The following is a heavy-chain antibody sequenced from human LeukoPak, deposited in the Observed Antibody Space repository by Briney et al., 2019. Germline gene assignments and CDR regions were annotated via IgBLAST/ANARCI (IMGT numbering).Heavy chain of an antibody. Sequence: PSETLSLTCAVSGGSISSGGYSWSWIRQPPGKGLEWIGYIYHSGSTYYNPSLKSRVTISVDRSKNQFSLKLSSVTAADTAVYYCARVNIVAGGRYFDYWGQGTLVTVSS. D-gene: IGHD5-12*01. J-gene: IGHJ4*02. CDR2: IYHSGST. V-gene: IGHV4-30-2*01. CDR3: ARVNIVAGGRYFDY. CDR1: GGSISSGGYS.